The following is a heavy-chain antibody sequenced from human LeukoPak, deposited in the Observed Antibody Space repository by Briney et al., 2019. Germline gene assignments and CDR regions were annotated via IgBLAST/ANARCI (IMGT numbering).Heavy chain of an antibody. J-gene: IGHJ5*02. CDR1: GGSISSYY. CDR2: IYYSGST. D-gene: IGHD2-15*01. Sequence: SETLSLXCTVSGGSISSYYWSWIRQPPGKGLEWIWYIYYSGSTNYNPSLKSRVTISVETSKHQFSLKLSSVTAADTDVYYCARVPVIEVAATDWFDPWGQGTLVTVSS. CDR3: ARVPVIEVAATDWFDP. V-gene: IGHV4-59*01.